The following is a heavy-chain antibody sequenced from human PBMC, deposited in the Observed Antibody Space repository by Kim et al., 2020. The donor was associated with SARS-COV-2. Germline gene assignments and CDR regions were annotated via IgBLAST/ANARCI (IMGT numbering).Heavy chain of an antibody. V-gene: IGHV4-39*01. D-gene: IGHD5-12*01. CDR2: IYYSGST. Sequence: SETLSLTCTVSGGSISSSSYYWGWIRHPPGKGLEWIGSIYYSGSTYYNPSLKSRVTISVDTSKNQFSLKLSSVTAADTAVYYCARLRRDGYNPGIAIDYWGQGTLVTVSS. CDR3: ARLRRDGYNPGIAIDY. CDR1: GGSISSSSYY. J-gene: IGHJ4*02.